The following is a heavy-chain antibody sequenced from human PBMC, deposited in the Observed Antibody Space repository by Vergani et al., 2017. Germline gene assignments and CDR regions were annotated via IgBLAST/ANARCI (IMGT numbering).Heavy chain of an antibody. CDR3: ARGCGSTSCYKRGEYWFDP. CDR2: INPSGGST. CDR1: GYTFTSYY. V-gene: IGHV1-46*01. J-gene: IGHJ5*02. D-gene: IGHD2-2*02. Sequence: QVQLVQSGAEVKKPGASVKVSCQASGYTFTSYYIHWVRQAPGQGLEWMGIINPSGGSTNYAQKFQGRVIMTRDTSTSTVFMELSSLRSEDTAVYYCARGCGSTSCYKRGEYWFDPWGQGTLVTVSS.